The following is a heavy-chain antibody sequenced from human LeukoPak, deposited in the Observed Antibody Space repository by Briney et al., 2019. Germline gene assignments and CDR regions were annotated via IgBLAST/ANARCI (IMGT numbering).Heavy chain of an antibody. Sequence: PGGSLRLSCAASGFTFSSYAMSWVRQAPGKGQEWVSAISGSGGSTYYVDSVKGRFTISRDNSKNTLYLQMNSVRAEDTAVYYCAKHYLGYCSSTSCGAFNIWGQGTMVTVSS. V-gene: IGHV3-23*01. CDR2: ISGSGGST. J-gene: IGHJ3*02. D-gene: IGHD2-2*01. CDR1: GFTFSSYA. CDR3: AKHYLGYCSSTSCGAFNI.